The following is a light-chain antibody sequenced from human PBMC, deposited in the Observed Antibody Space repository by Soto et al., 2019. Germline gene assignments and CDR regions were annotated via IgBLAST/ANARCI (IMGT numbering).Light chain of an antibody. V-gene: IGKV3-20*01. Sequence: IVLTQSPGTWSXXXRXXXTLXXXASQSVSSSYLAWHQQKPGQAPRLLIYGASTRATGIPDRFSGSGAGTDFSLTIRGLKPEDFAVYYCQQYRMSPNTFGQGTRLEIK. J-gene: IGKJ5*01. CDR2: GAS. CDR3: QQYRMSPNT. CDR1: QSVSSSY.